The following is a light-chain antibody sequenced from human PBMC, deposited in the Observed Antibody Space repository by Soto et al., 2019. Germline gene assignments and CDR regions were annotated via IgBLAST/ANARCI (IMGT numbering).Light chain of an antibody. Sequence: GDRVTITCQASRFIGNYLNWYQQKPGKAPKLLINDASNSETGVPPRFSGSGSGTDFSVTISSLQPEDIATYYCQQYHSLPITFGQGTRLEIK. CDR3: QQYHSLPIT. V-gene: IGKV1-33*01. CDR2: DAS. J-gene: IGKJ5*01. CDR1: RFIGNY.